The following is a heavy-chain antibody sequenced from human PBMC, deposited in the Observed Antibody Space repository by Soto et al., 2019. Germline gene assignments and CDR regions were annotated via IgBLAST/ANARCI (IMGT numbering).Heavy chain of an antibody. V-gene: IGHV3-30*18. J-gene: IGHJ6*03. CDR2: ISHDGSDK. Sequence: GGSLRLSCAASGFTFSNYGMHWVRQTPGKGLEWVAVISHDGSDKYYADSVKGRFTISRDNSKNTLYLQMNTLRAEDTAVYYCAKDPGGNYGLYYYYYYYMDVWGKGTTVTVSS. CDR3: AKDPGGNYGLYYYYYYYMDV. CDR1: GFTFSNYG. D-gene: IGHD4-4*01.